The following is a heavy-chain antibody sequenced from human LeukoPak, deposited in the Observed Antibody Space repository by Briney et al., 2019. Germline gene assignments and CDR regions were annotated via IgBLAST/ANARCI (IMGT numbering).Heavy chain of an antibody. D-gene: IGHD1-26*01. J-gene: IGHJ5*02. CDR1: GYTFTSYY. V-gene: IGHV1-46*01. CDR2: INSSGGST. Sequence: ASVKVSCKASGYTFTSYYMHWVRRAPGQGLEWMGIINSSGGSTSYAQKFQGRVTMTRDTSTSTVYMELSSLRSEDTAVYYCARALYSGSYYHWFDPWGQGTLVTVSS. CDR3: ARALYSGSYYHWFDP.